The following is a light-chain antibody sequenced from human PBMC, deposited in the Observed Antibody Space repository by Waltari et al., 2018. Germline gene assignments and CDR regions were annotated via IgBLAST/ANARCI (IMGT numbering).Light chain of an antibody. Sequence: DIVMTQSPDSLAVSLGERATINCKSSQSLLYSYNNKNSLTWYQQKPGQPPKLLLYWAATRGSGVPDRFSGSGSGTDFTLTISSLQAEDFAVYYCQQYGSSPPITFGQGTRLEIK. V-gene: IGKV4-1*01. CDR3: QQYGSSPPIT. CDR1: QSLLYSYNNKNS. CDR2: WAA. J-gene: IGKJ5*01.